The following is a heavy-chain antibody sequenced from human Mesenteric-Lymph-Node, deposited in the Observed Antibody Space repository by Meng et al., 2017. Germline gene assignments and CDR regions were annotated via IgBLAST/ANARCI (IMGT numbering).Heavy chain of an antibody. CDR2: INHSGST. Sequence: SETLSLICAVYGGSFSGYYWSWIRQPPGKGLEWIGEINHSGSTNYNPSLKSRVTISVDTSKNQFSLKLSSVTAADTAVYYCARDAGKEDYWGQGTLVTVSS. CDR3: ARDAGKEDY. D-gene: IGHD4-23*01. CDR1: GGSFSGYY. J-gene: IGHJ4*02. V-gene: IGHV4-34*01.